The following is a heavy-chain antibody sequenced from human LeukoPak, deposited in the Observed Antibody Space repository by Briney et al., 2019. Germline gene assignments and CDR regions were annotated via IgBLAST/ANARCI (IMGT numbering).Heavy chain of an antibody. J-gene: IGHJ5*02. Sequence: SETLSLTCTVSGGSISSSSYYWGWIRQPPGKGLEWIGSIYYSGSTYYNPSPKSRVTISVDTSKNQFSLKLSSVTAADTAVYYCARDPMPSNWFDPWGQGTLVTVSS. V-gene: IGHV4-39*07. CDR2: IYYSGST. CDR3: ARDPMPSNWFDP. CDR1: GGSISSSSYY. D-gene: IGHD2-2*01.